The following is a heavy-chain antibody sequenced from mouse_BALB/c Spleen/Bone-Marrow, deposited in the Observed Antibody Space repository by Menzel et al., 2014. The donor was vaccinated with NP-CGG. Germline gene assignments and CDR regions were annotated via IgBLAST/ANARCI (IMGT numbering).Heavy chain of an antibody. V-gene: IGHV5-17*02. CDR2: ISSGSSTI. D-gene: IGHD2-14*01. Sequence: EVKVVESGGGLAQPGGSRKLSCAASGFTFSSFGMHWVRQAPEKGLEWVAYISSGSSTIYYADTVKGRFTISRDNPKNTLFLQMTSLRSEDTAMYYCARSLYYRYDFFDYWGQGTTLTVSS. CDR3: ARSLYYRYDFFDY. CDR1: GFTFSSFG. J-gene: IGHJ2*01.